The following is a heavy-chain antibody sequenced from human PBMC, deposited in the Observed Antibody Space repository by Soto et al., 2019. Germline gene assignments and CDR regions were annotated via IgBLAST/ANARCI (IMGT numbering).Heavy chain of an antibody. CDR2: INHSGST. Sequence: PSETLSLTCAVYGGSFSGYYWSWIRQPPGKGLEWIGEINHSGSTNYNPSLKSRVTISVDTSKNQFSLKLSSVTAADTAVYYCERGLAITHGDYWGQGTLVTVYS. J-gene: IGHJ4*02. CDR1: GGSFSGYY. V-gene: IGHV4-34*01. CDR3: ERGLAITHGDY. D-gene: IGHD1-20*01.